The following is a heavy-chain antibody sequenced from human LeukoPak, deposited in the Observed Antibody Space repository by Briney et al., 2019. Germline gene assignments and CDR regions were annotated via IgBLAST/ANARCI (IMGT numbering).Heavy chain of an antibody. Sequence: PGGSLRLSCAASGFTFSSYSMNWVRQAPGKGLEWVSSISSTSSYIYYAASVKGRFTISRDNAKSSLYLQMNSLRAEDTAVYYCVRDKIPSAGTPRGFDPWGQGTLVTVSS. J-gene: IGHJ5*02. CDR1: GFTFSSYS. D-gene: IGHD6-13*01. CDR3: VRDKIPSAGTPRGFDP. V-gene: IGHV3-21*01. CDR2: ISSTSSYI.